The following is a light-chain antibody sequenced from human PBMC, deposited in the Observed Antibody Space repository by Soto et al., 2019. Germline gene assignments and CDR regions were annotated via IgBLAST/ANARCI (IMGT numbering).Light chain of an antibody. V-gene: IGKV3-15*01. CDR2: GAS. CDR3: QQYNNWPPWT. J-gene: IGKJ1*01. CDR1: QSVSSN. Sequence: EIVMTQSPAILSVSPGESATLSCRASQSVSSNLAWYQQKPGQAPRLLIYGASTRATGIPARFSGSGSGTEFTLTISSLQSEDFAVYYCQQYNNWPPWTFGQGTKVEIK.